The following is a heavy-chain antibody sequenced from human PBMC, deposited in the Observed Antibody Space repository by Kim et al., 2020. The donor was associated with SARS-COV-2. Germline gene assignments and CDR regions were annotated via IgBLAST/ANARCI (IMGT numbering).Heavy chain of an antibody. D-gene: IGHD6-19*01. CDR2: T. CDR3: ARGYSSGQIDY. V-gene: IGHV4-34*01. J-gene: IGHJ4*02. Sequence: TTYTPSLMSRVTISVDASKNQFSLKLNSVTAADTALNYCARGYSSGQIDYWGQGTLVTVSS.